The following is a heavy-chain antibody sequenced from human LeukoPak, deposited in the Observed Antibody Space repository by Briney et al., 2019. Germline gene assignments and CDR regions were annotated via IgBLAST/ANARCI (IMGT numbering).Heavy chain of an antibody. CDR3: ARVSDGSGSYPNWFDP. V-gene: IGHV3-21*01. CDR2: ISSSSSYI. Sequence: PGGSLRLSCAASGFTFSSYSVNWVRQAPGKGLEWVSSISSSSSYIYYADSVKGRFTISRDNAKNSLYLQMNSLRAEDTAVYYCARVSDGSGSYPNWFDPWGQGTLVTVSS. CDR1: GFTFSSYS. J-gene: IGHJ5*02. D-gene: IGHD3-10*01.